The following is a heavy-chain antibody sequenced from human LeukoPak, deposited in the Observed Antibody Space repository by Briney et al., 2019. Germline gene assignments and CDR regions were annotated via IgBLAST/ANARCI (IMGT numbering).Heavy chain of an antibody. J-gene: IGHJ4*02. Sequence: SETLSLTCTVSGGSISSGGYYWGWIRQPPGKGLEWIGSIYYSGSTYYNPSLKSRVTICVDTSKNQFSLKLSSVSAADTAVYYCASLVRSSFDYWGQGTLVTVSS. V-gene: IGHV4-39*01. CDR1: GGSISSGGYY. CDR3: ASLVRSSFDY. D-gene: IGHD3-10*01. CDR2: IYYSGST.